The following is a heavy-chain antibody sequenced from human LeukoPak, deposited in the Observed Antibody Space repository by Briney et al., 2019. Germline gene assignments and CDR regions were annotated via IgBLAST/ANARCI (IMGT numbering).Heavy chain of an antibody. J-gene: IGHJ6*03. CDR2: INPNSGGT. D-gene: IGHD6-13*01. Sequence: ASVKVSCKASGYTFTGYYMHWVRQARGQGLEWMGRINPNSGGTNYAQKFQGRVTMTRDTSISTAYMELSRLRSDDTAVYYCASLEAAGTSYYYYYMDVWGKGTTVTVSS. CDR1: GYTFTGYY. V-gene: IGHV1-2*06. CDR3: ASLEAAGTSYYYYYMDV.